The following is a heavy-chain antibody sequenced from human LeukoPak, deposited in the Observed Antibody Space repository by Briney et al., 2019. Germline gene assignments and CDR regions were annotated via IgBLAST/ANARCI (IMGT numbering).Heavy chain of an antibody. Sequence: GGSLRLSCEVSGFTFSSHSMNWVRQASGKGLEWVSYIRSGSGTIYYADSVKGRFTIARDDAKNSLYLQMSSLRDEDTAVYYCAREAIKDYWGQGTLVTVSS. V-gene: IGHV3-48*02. CDR2: IRSGSGTI. CDR1: GFTFSSHS. J-gene: IGHJ4*02. CDR3: AREAIKDY.